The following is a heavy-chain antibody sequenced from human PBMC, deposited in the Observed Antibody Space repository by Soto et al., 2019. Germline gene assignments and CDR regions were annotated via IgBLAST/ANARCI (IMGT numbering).Heavy chain of an antibody. CDR1: GFTFSSYA. V-gene: IGHV3-23*01. CDR3: ATSRTFDY. J-gene: IGHJ4*02. CDR2: ISDGSST. D-gene: IGHD6-13*01. Sequence: EVQLLESGGGLVQPGGSLRLSCAASGFTFSSYAMSWVRQAPGKGLEWVTTISDGSSTYYADSVKGRFTISRDNSKNTLYLQMNSLRAEDTAVYYCATSRTFDYWGQGTLVTVSS.